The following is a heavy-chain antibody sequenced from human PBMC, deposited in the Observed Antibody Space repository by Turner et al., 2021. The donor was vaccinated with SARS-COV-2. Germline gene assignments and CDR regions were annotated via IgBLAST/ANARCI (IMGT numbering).Heavy chain of an antibody. CDR1: GGSISSRSYV. CDR3: ARNSPKWYYYDSSGYYDY. Sequence: QLQLQESGPGLVKPSETLSLTCTVAGGSISSRSYVWGWIRQPPGKGLEWIGSIYYSGSTYHNPSLKSRVTISVDTSKNQFSLKLSSVTAADTAVYYCARNSPKWYYYDSSGYYDYWGQGTLVTVSS. J-gene: IGHJ4*02. D-gene: IGHD3-22*01. CDR2: IYYSGST. V-gene: IGHV4-39*01.